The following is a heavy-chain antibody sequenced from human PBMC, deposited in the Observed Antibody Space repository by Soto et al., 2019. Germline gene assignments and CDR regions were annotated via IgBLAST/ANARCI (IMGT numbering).Heavy chain of an antibody. V-gene: IGHV1-46*03. CDR3: ARDLLSREYSKEYYFDY. CDR2: INPSGGST. J-gene: IGHJ4*02. CDR1: GYTFTSYY. D-gene: IGHD6-6*01. Sequence: ASVKVSCKASGYTFTSYYMHWVRQAPGQGLEWMGIINPSGGSTSYAQKFQGRVTMTRDTSTSTVYMELSSLRSEDTAAYYCARDLLSREYSKEYYFDYWGQGTLVTVSS.